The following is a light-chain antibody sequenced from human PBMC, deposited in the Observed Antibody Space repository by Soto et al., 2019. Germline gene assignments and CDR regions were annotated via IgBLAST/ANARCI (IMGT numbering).Light chain of an antibody. Sequence: EIVLTQSPGTLSLSPGERATLSCRASQSVSSSYLAWYQQKPGQDPRLLIYGASSRATGIPDRFSGRGSGKDFTLTISRLEPEDFAVYYCQQYGSSPPVTFGGGTKVDI. CDR2: GAS. J-gene: IGKJ4*01. CDR1: QSVSSSY. V-gene: IGKV3-20*01. CDR3: QQYGSSPPVT.